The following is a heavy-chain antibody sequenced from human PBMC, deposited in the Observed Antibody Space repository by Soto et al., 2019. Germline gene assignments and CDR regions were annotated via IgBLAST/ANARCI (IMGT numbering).Heavy chain of an antibody. J-gene: IGHJ6*03. CDR3: ARSGGYSYGYYYYYYMDV. V-gene: IGHV4-59*08. D-gene: IGHD5-18*01. Sequence: SETLCLTCTVSGGSISSYYWSWIRQPPGKGLEWIGYIYYSGSTNYNPSLKSRVTISVDTSKNQFSLKLSSVTAADTAVYYCARSGGYSYGYYYYYYMDVWGKGTTVTVSS. CDR1: GGSISSYY. CDR2: IYYSGST.